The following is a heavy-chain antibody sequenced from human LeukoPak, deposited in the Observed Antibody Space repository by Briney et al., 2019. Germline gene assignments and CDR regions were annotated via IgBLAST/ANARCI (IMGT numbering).Heavy chain of an antibody. Sequence: SETLSLTCTVSGGSISSSSYYWGWIRQPPVKGLEWIGSIYYSGSTYYNPSLKSRVTISVDTSKNQFSLKLSSVTAADTAVYYCARLGKLVSHYFDYWGQGTLVTVSS. CDR2: IYYSGST. V-gene: IGHV4-39*01. J-gene: IGHJ4*02. CDR3: ARLGKLVSHYFDY. D-gene: IGHD6-6*01. CDR1: GGSISSSSYY.